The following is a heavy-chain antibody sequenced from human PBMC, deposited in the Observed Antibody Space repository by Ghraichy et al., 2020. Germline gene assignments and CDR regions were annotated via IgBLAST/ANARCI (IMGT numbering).Heavy chain of an antibody. J-gene: IGHJ4*02. D-gene: IGHD6-6*01. V-gene: IGHV1-69*13. CDR1: GGTFSSYA. Sequence: SVKVSCKASGGTFSSYAISWVRQAPGQGLEWMGGIIPIFGTANYAQKFQGRVTITADESTSTAYMELSSLRSEDTAVYYCARHQKYSSSSDRPWYYFDYWGEGTLVTVSS. CDR3: ARHQKYSSSSDRPWYYFDY. CDR2: IIPIFGTA.